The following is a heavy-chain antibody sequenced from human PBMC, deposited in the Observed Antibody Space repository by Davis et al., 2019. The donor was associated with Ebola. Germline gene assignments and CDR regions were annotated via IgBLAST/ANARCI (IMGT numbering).Heavy chain of an antibody. CDR1: GFTFSSYA. V-gene: IGHV3-48*04. J-gene: IGHJ6*02. Sequence: PGGSLRLSCAASGFTFSSYAMSWIRQAPGKGLEWVSYISSSGSTIYYADSVKGRFTISRDNAKNSLYLQMNSLRAEDTAVYYCASLRFNYYYGMDVWGQGTTVTVSS. D-gene: IGHD3-3*01. CDR3: ASLRFNYYYGMDV. CDR2: ISSSGSTI.